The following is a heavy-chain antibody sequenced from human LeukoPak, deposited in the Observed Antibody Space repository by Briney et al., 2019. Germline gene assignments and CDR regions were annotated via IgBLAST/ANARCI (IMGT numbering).Heavy chain of an antibody. V-gene: IGHV3-23*01. CDR1: GFTFSSYA. Sequence: PAGSLRLSCAASGFTFSSYAMSWIRQPPGKGLEWVSAISSSGGSTYYADSVKGRFTTSRDNSKNTLYLQMNSLSAEDTAVYYCAKDSSRGSGWYSPVDYWGQGTLVTVSS. J-gene: IGHJ4*02. D-gene: IGHD6-19*01. CDR3: AKDSSRGSGWYSPVDY. CDR2: ISSSGGST.